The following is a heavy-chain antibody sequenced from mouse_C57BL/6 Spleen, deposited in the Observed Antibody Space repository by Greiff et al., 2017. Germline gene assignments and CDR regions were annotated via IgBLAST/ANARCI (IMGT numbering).Heavy chain of an antibody. D-gene: IGHD2-3*01. CDR3: TTMGLLPAY. CDR2: IDPENGDT. Sequence: EVKVVESGAELVRPGASVKLSCTASGFNIKDDYMHWVKQRPEQGLEWIGWIDPENGDTEYASKFQGKATITADTSSNTAYLQLSSLTSEDTAVYYCTTMGLLPAYWGQGTLVTVSA. V-gene: IGHV14-4*01. J-gene: IGHJ3*01. CDR1: GFNIKDDY.